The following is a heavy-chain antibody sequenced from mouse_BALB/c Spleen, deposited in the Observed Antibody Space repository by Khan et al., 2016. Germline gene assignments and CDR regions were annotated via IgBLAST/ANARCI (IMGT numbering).Heavy chain of an antibody. Sequence: VQLQESGAELARPGASVKMSCKASGYTFTSYTMFWVKQRPGQGLEWIGYISPSSDYTDYNQKFKDKATLTADKSSSTAYMQLNSLTSEDSAVYYCAREGWLLGYFDYWGQGTTLTVSS. J-gene: IGHJ2*01. CDR2: ISPSSDYT. CDR3: AREGWLLGYFDY. D-gene: IGHD2-3*01. CDR1: GYTFTSYT. V-gene: IGHV1-4*01.